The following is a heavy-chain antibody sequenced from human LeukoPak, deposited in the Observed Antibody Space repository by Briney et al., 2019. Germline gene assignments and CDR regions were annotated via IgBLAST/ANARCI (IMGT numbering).Heavy chain of an antibody. Sequence: GASVKVSCKASGYTFTSYGISWVRQAPGQGLEWMGWISAYNGNTNYAQKLQGRVTMTTDTSTSTAYMELRSLRSDDMAVYYCARAGTTGTTPYYYYGMDVWGQGTTVTVSS. CDR3: ARAGTTGTTPYYYYGMDV. CDR1: GYTFTSYG. J-gene: IGHJ6*02. D-gene: IGHD1-1*01. V-gene: IGHV1-18*03. CDR2: ISAYNGNT.